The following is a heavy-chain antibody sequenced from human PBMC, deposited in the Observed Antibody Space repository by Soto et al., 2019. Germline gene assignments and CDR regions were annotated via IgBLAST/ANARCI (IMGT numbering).Heavy chain of an antibody. CDR1: GYTFTGYY. J-gene: IGHJ4*02. V-gene: IGHV1-2*02. Sequence: ASVKVSCKASGYTFTGYYMHWVRQAPGQGLEWMGWINPNSGGTNYAQKFQGRVTMTRDTSTSTIYMELSSLRSEDTAMYYCARDSTLAYWGQGTLVTVSS. CDR3: ARDSTLAY. CDR2: INPNSGGT.